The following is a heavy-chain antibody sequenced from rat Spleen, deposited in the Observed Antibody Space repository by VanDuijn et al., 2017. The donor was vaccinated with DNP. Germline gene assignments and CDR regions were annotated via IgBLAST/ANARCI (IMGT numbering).Heavy chain of an antibody. V-gene: IGHV5-58*01. D-gene: IGHD1-11*01. J-gene: IGHJ2*01. CDR2: INTDGGST. CDR3: AKAGGYSPWYFDY. CDR1: GFTFSSYW. Sequence: EVQLVESGGDLVQPGRSLKVSCVVSGFTFSSYWMYWIRQAPGKGLEWVASINTDGGSTYYPDSVRGRFTISRDNAKSTLYLQMDSLRSEETATYYCAKAGGYSPWYFDYWGQGVMVTVSS.